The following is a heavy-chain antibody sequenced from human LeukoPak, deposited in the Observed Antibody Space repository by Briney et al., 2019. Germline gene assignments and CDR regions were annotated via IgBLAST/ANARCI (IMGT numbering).Heavy chain of an antibody. CDR3: ARDKRGSYADY. CDR2: IYYSGST. CDR1: GDSMSNYS. V-gene: IGHV4-59*01. D-gene: IGHD1-26*01. Sequence: SETLSLTCTVSGDSMSNYSWGWIRQPPGKGLEWIGYIYYSGSTSYNPSLTRRVSISVDTSNNQFSLMLSSVTAADTAVYYCARDKRGSYADYWGQGTLVTVSS. J-gene: IGHJ4*02.